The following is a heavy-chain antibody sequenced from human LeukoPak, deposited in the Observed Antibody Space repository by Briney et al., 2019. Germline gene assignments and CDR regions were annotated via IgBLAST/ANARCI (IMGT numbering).Heavy chain of an antibody. CDR3: ARTNFGVANYYFDY. J-gene: IGHJ4*02. CDR1: GYTFTGYY. D-gene: IGHD3-3*01. CDR2: INPNSGGT. Sequence: ASVKVSCKASGYTFTGYYMHWVRQAPGQGLEWMGWINPNSGGTNYAQKFQGRVTMTRDTSISTVYMELSRLRSDDTAVYYCARTNFGVANYYFDYWGQGTLVTVSS. V-gene: IGHV1-2*02.